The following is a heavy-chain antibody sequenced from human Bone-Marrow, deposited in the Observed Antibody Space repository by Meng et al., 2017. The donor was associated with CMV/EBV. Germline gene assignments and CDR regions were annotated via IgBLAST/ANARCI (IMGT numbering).Heavy chain of an antibody. V-gene: IGHV3-48*04. CDR1: GFTFSSYS. CDR3: ATSWGTFDN. CDR2: ITGSRSTI. J-gene: IGHJ4*02. Sequence: GGSLRLSCAASGFTFSSYSMNWVRQAPGEGLEWVSYITGSRSTINYADSVKGRFTISRDNAKNLLYLQLNSLRAEDTAVYYCATSWGTFDNWGQGTLVTVSS. D-gene: IGHD3-16*01.